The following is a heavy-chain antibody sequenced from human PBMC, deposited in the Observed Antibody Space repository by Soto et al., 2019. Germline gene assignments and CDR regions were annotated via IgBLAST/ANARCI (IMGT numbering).Heavy chain of an antibody. CDR3: ARDRSNSPDYFDY. CDR2: IYHSGRT. J-gene: IGHJ4*02. Sequence: PSETLSLTCTVSGGSVSSDEYYWTWIRQPPWKGLEWVGYIYHSGRTNYNPSLNSRLTISLDTSKNQFSLKLTSVSAADTAVYYCARDRSNSPDYFDYWGQGXLVTVYS. V-gene: IGHV4-30-4*01. CDR1: GGSVSSDEYY. D-gene: IGHD2-15*01.